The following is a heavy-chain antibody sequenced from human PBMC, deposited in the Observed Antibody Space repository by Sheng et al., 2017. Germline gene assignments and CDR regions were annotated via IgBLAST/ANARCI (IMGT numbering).Heavy chain of an antibody. V-gene: IGHV3-23*04. J-gene: IGHJ3*02. Sequence: VQLVESGGGVVQPGRSLRLSCAASGFTFSTYGMHWVRQAPGKGLEWVSGISGSGGSANYVDSVKGRFIISRDNSKNTLYLQMNSLRADDTAVYYCAQMGKSLSYGDYRSPFHTWGQGTMVTVSS. CDR3: AQMGKSLSYGDYRSPFHT. CDR1: GFTFSTYG. CDR2: ISGSGGSA. D-gene: IGHD4-17*01.